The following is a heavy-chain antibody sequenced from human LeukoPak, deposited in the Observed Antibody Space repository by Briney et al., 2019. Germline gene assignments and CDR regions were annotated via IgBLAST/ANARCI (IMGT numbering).Heavy chain of an antibody. J-gene: IGHJ5*02. CDR3: ASLRRVTVTNSYNWFDP. D-gene: IGHD4-17*01. CDR2: IYTSGST. CDR1: GGSISSGSYY. V-gene: IGHV4-61*02. Sequence: PSETLSLTCTVSGGSISSGSYYWSWIRQPAGKGLEWIGRIYTSGSTNYNPSLKSRVTISVDTSKNQFSLKLSSVTAADTAVYYCASLRRVTVTNSYNWFDPWGQGTLVTVSS.